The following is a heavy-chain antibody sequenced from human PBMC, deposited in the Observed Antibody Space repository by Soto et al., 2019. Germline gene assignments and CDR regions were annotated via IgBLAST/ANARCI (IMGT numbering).Heavy chain of an antibody. CDR2: ISYDGSNK. Sequence: QVQLVESGGGVVQPGRSLRLSCAASGFTFSSYGMHWVRQAPGKGLEWVAVISYDGSNKYYADSVKGRFTISRDNSKNTLYLQMNSLRAEDTAVYYCAKDHYGSGSYYSPHGMDVWGQGTTVTVSS. CDR1: GFTFSSYG. J-gene: IGHJ6*02. D-gene: IGHD3-10*01. V-gene: IGHV3-30*18. CDR3: AKDHYGSGSYYSPHGMDV.